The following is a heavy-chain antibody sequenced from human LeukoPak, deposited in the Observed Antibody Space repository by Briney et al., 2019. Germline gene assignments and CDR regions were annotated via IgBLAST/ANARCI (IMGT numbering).Heavy chain of an antibody. CDR1: GGSISSYY. V-gene: IGHV4-4*07. J-gene: IGHJ4*02. CDR3: ARDLLVRGVIINVGYFDY. CDR2: IYTSGST. Sequence: SETLSLTCTVSGGSISSYYWSWIRQPAGKGLEWIGRIYTSGSTNYNPSLKSRVTMSVDTSKNQFSLKLSSVTAADTAVYYCARDLLVRGVIINVGYFDYWGQGTLVTVSS. D-gene: IGHD3-10*01.